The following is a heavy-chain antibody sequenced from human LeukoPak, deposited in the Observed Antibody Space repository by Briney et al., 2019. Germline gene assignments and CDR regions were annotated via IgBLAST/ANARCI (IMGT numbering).Heavy chain of an antibody. CDR3: AEDHPTRWFGEERMYFDY. V-gene: IGHV3-23*01. CDR2: ISGSGGST. Sequence: GGSLRLSCAASGFTFSSYAMSWVRQAPGKGLEWVSAISGSGGSTYYADSVKGRFTISRDNSKNTLYLQMNSLRAEDTAVYYCAEDHPTRWFGEERMYFDYWGQGTLVTVSS. CDR1: GFTFSSYA. D-gene: IGHD3-10*01. J-gene: IGHJ4*02.